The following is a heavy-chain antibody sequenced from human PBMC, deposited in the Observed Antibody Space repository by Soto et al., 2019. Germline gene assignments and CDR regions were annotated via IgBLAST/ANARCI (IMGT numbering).Heavy chain of an antibody. CDR1: GFTFNNSG. Sequence: QVQLVESGGGVVQPGGSLRLSCRVSGFTFNNSGMHWVRQAPGKGLEWMAVISYDGSDKYYADSVKGRVIISRDNSKNTLNLEMNSLRAEDTAIYYCVKDRVPGAYGNYYGMDVWGQGTTVTVSS. CDR3: VKDRVPGAYGNYYGMDV. CDR2: ISYDGSDK. J-gene: IGHJ6*02. V-gene: IGHV3-30*18. D-gene: IGHD5-12*01.